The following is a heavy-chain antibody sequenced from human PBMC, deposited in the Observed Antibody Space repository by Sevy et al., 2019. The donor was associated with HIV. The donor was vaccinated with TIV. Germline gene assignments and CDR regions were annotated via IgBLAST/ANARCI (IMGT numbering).Heavy chain of an antibody. Sequence: GGSLRLSCAASGFSFSGYNMNWVRQAPGKGLEWVSYLSRSTSTIHYADSVKGRFTISRDNAKNSPFMQMNSLRDEETAVYYCARDSSWNYDSYFYGMDVWGQGTTVTVSS. CDR2: LSRSTSTI. V-gene: IGHV3-48*02. CDR3: ARDSSWNYDSYFYGMDV. D-gene: IGHD1-7*01. J-gene: IGHJ6*02. CDR1: GFSFSGYN.